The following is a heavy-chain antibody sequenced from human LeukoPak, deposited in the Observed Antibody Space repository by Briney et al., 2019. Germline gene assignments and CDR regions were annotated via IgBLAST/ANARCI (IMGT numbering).Heavy chain of an antibody. J-gene: IGHJ4*02. CDR3: TRDRGAYNLYDY. V-gene: IGHV3-49*03. D-gene: IGHD1-1*01. CDR1: GFSVSSNH. Sequence: GGSLRLSCAASGFSVSSNHVSWIRQAPGKGLEWVGFIRSKAYGETADYAASVKGRFTISRDDSKAIAYLQMNSLKTEDTAVYHCTRDRGAYNLYDYWGQGTLVTVSS. CDR2: IRSKAYGETA.